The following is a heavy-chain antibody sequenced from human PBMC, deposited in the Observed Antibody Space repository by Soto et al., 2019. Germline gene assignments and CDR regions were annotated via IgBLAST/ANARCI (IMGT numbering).Heavy chain of an antibody. D-gene: IGHD3-22*01. J-gene: IGHJ4*02. CDR3: AKGSGIYYDSSGYYFEY. CDR2: ISWNSGTA. V-gene: IGHV3-9*01. CDR1: GFKFDDYA. Sequence: EVQLVDSGGGLVQPGRSLRLSCAASGFKFDDYAMHWVRQIPGKGLEWVSGISWNSGTAGYADSVKGRFTISRDNAKISLYLQMNSLRAEDTALYYCAKGSGIYYDSSGYYFEYWGQGTLVTVAS.